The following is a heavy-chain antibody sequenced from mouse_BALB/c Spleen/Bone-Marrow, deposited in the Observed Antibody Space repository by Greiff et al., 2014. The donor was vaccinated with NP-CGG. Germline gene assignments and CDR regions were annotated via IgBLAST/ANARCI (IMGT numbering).Heavy chain of an antibody. Sequence: QVQLKESGAELVKPGASVKLSCKASGYTFTSYYMYWVKQRPGQGLEWFGEINPSNGCTNFNEKFKNKATLTVDKSSSTAYMQLSSLTSEDSAVYYCSRGRRDALDYWGQGTSVTVSS. V-gene: IGHV1S81*02. J-gene: IGHJ4*01. CDR2: INPSNGCT. CDR1: GYTFTSYY. CDR3: SRGRRDALDY.